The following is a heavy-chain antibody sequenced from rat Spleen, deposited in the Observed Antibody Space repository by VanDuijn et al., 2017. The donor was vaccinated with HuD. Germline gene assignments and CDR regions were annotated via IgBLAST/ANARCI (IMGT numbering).Heavy chain of an antibody. V-gene: IGHV2-1*01. CDR1: GFSLTSYD. Sequence: QVQLKESGPGLVQPSQTLSLTCTVSGFSLTSYDVHWVRQPPGKGLEWMGGIWGDGSTDYTSALKSRLSIRRDTSKSQVFLKMNSLQTEDTAIYFCTRWEAPYVMDAWGQGASVTVSS. D-gene: IGHD5-1*01. CDR2: IWGDGST. CDR3: TRWEAPYVMDA. J-gene: IGHJ4*01.